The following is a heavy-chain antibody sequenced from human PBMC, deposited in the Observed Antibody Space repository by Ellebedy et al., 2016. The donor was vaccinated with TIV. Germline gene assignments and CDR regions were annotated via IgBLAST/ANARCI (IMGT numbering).Heavy chain of an antibody. D-gene: IGHD5-24*01. V-gene: IGHV3-20*03. CDR3: ARGGDGYTDFDY. CDR2: SNWNGGSM. J-gene: IGHJ4*02. CDR1: GFTFDDYG. Sequence: GGSLRLSXAASGFTFDDYGMNWVRQAPGKGLEWVSGSNWNGGSMGYADSVKGRFTVSRDNGKNSLYLQMNSLRAEDTALYYCARGGDGYTDFDYWGQGTLVTVS.